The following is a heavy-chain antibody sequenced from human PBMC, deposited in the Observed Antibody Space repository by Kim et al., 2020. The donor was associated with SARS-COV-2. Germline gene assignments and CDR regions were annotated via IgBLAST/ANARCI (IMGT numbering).Heavy chain of an antibody. V-gene: IGHV3-13*01. CDR3: ARVGYSSSQSYWYFDL. Sequence: GGSLRLSCAASGFTFSSYDMHWVRQATGKGLEWVSAIGTAGDTYYPGSVKGRFTISRENAKNSLYLQMNSLRVGDTAVYYCARVGYSSSQSYWYFDLWGRGTLVTVSS. J-gene: IGHJ2*01. D-gene: IGHD6-13*01. CDR1: GFTFSSYD. CDR2: IGTAGDT.